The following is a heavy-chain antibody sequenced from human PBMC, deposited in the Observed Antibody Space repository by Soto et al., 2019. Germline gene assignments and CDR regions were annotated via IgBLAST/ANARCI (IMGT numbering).Heavy chain of an antibody. CDR3: AREEASSAAFDI. CDR2: IIPIFGTA. J-gene: IGHJ3*02. CDR1: GGTFSSYA. V-gene: IGHV1-69*13. Sequence: AASVKVSCKASGGTFSSYAISWVRQAPGQGLEWMGGIIPIFGTANYAQKFQGRVTITADESTSTAYMELSSLRSEDTAVYYCAREEASSAAFDIWGQGTMVTVSS.